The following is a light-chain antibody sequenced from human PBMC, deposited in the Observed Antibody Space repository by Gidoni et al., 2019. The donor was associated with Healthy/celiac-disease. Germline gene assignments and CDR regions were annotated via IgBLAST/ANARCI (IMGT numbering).Light chain of an antibody. CDR2: AAS. V-gene: IGKV1-39*01. Sequence: DIQMTQYPSSLSASVGDRVTITCRASKSISSYLNWYQQKPGKAPKLLIYAASSLQSGVPSRFSGSGSGTDFTLTISSLQPEDFATYYCQQSYSTPPAFAQXTKVEIK. CDR3: QQSYSTPPA. J-gene: IGKJ1*01. CDR1: KSISSY.